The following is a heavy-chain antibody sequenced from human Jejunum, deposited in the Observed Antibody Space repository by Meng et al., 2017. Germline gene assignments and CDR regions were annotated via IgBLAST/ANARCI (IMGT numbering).Heavy chain of an antibody. V-gene: IGHV3-11*01. CDR1: GITFSDFY. Sequence: VHLVASGGGLVKPVGSLRLSCAASGITFSDFYMSWVRQAPGKGLEWVSYINPSDTTTDYADSVKGRFTISRDHAKKSMYLQMNSLRVEDTAVYYCARGHWALDSWGQGTLVTVSS. J-gene: IGHJ4*02. CDR3: ARGHWALDS. D-gene: IGHD7-27*01. CDR2: INPSDTTT.